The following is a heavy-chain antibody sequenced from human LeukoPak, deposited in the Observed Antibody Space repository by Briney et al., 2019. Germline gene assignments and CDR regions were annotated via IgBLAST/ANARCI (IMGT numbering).Heavy chain of an antibody. J-gene: IGHJ6*03. CDR1: GASISGYY. CDR3: ARVSCSSTSCYDEDYYYYYMDV. D-gene: IGHD2-2*01. CDR2: IYTSGST. V-gene: IGHV4-4*07. Sequence: SETLSLTCTVSGASISGYYWSWIRQPAGKGLDWIGRIYTSGSTNYNPSLKSRVTMSVDTSKNQFSLKLSSVTAADTAVYYCARVSCSSTSCYDEDYYYYYMDVWGKGTTVTISS.